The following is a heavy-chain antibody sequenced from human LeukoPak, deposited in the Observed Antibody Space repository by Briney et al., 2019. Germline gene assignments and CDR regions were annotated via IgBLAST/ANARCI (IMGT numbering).Heavy chain of an antibody. Sequence: GGSLRLSCAASGFTFRSYWMSWVRQAPGKGLEWVANIKEDGSEKYYVDSVKGRFTVSRDNAKNSLYLQMNSLRADDTAVYYCARLSGDITVFDLWGQGTLVTVSS. CDR1: GFTFRSYW. V-gene: IGHV3-7*01. CDR2: IKEDGSEK. CDR3: ARLSGDITVFDL. D-gene: IGHD7-27*01. J-gene: IGHJ4*02.